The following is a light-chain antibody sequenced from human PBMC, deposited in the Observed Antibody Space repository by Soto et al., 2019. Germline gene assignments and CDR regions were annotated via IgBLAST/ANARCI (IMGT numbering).Light chain of an antibody. V-gene: IGKV3-20*01. CDR1: QRVRNSY. J-gene: IGKJ4*01. Sequence: EIVLTQSPGTLSLSPGEIATLSCRASQRVRNSYLDWYQQKAGQAPRLLIYGASRRASGIPDRFSGTGSGTDFTLTITRLEAEEFALYYCQHYGCSAMVTICGWTKVE. CDR2: GAS. CDR3: QHYGCSAMVT.